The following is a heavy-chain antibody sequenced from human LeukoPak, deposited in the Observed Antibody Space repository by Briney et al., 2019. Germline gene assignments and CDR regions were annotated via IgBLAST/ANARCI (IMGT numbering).Heavy chain of an antibody. CDR3: ARDRYYYDSSGYLGASYWFDP. CDR1: GGSISSSSYY. J-gene: IGHJ5*02. V-gene: IGHV4-39*07. Sequence: SETLSLTCTVSGGSISSSSYYWGWIRQPPGKGLEWIGSIYYSGSTYYNPSLKSRVTISVDRSKNQFSLKLSSVTAADTAVYYCARDRYYYDSSGYLGASYWFDPWGQGTLVTVSS. CDR2: IYYSGST. D-gene: IGHD3-22*01.